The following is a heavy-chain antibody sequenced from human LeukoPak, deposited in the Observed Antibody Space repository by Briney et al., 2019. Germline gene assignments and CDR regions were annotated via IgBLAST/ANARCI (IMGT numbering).Heavy chain of an antibody. CDR1: GGSISSGGYY. J-gene: IGHJ4*02. Sequence: SQTLSLTCIVSGGSISSGGYYWSWIRQYPGKGLEWIGYINYSGTTYYNPSLKSRLTMSVDTSDNHFSLRLSSVTAADTAIYYCCRYTGSGLNSSDYWGQGTLVTVSS. CDR3: CRYTGSGLNSSDY. CDR2: INYSGTT. V-gene: IGHV4-31*03. D-gene: IGHD2-8*02.